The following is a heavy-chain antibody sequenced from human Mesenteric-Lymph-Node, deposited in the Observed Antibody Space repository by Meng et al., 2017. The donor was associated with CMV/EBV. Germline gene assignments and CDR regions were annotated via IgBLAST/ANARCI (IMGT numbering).Heavy chain of an antibody. Sequence: GESLKISCAASGFTFSSYAMHWVRQAPGKGLEWVAVISYDGSNKYYADSVKGRFTISRDNSKNTLYLQMNSLRAEDTAVYYCARGTLGYYDSSGYYGDAFDIWGQGTMVTVSS. D-gene: IGHD3-22*01. V-gene: IGHV3-30-3*01. CDR1: GFTFSSYA. CDR3: ARGTLGYYDSSGYYGDAFDI. J-gene: IGHJ3*02. CDR2: ISYDGSNK.